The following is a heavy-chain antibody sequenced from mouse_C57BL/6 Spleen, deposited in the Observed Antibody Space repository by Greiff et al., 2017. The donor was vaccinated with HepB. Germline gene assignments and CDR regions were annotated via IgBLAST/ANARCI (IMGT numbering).Heavy chain of an antibody. D-gene: IGHD2-1*01. Sequence: EVKLVESGGGLVKPGGSLKLSCAASGFTFSSYAMSWVRQTPEKRLEWVATISDGGSYTYYPDNVKGRFTISRDNAKNNLYLQMSHLKSEDTAMYYCARETVDGNSWYFDVWGTGTTVTVSS. J-gene: IGHJ1*03. CDR1: GFTFSSYA. CDR3: ARETVDGNSWYFDV. CDR2: ISDGGSYT. V-gene: IGHV5-4*01.